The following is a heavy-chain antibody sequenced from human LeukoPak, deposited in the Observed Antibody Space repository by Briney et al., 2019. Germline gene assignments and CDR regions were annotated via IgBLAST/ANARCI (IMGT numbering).Heavy chain of an antibody. D-gene: IGHD2-15*01. J-gene: IGHJ6*02. Sequence: SETLSLTCTVSGGSISTYYWSWIWQPPGKGLEWIWYIYYSGSTNYNPSLKSRVTISVDTYKNQFSLKLSSVTAADTAVYYCARSGCSGGGCSVYYYYGMDVWGQGTTVTVSS. V-gene: IGHV4-59*01. CDR3: ARSGCSGGGCSVYYYYGMDV. CDR1: GGSISTYY. CDR2: IYYSGST.